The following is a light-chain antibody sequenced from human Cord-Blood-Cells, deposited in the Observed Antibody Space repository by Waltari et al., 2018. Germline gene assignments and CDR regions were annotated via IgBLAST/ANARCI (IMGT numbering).Light chain of an antibody. Sequence: QSALTQPRSVSGSPGPAVTTSCTGTSSDVGGDNYVSWYQQHPGKAPNLMIYAVSKRPSGVPDRFSGSKSGNTASLTISGLQAEDEADYYCCSYAGSYTLVFGGGTKLTVL. CDR2: AVS. CDR1: SSDVGGDNY. J-gene: IGLJ2*01. CDR3: CSYAGSYTLV. V-gene: IGLV2-11*01.